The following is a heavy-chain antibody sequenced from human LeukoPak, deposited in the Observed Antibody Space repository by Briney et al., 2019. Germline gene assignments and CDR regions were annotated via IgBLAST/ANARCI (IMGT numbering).Heavy chain of an antibody. J-gene: IGHJ6*03. D-gene: IGHD1-14*01. V-gene: IGHV3-43*02. CDR3: AKDGYYRYYMDV. CDR2: ISGDGGST. Sequence: PGGSPRLSCAASGFTFDDYAMHWVRQAPGKGLEWVSLISGDGGSTYYADSVKGRFTISRDNSKNPLYLQMNSLRTEDTALYYCAKDGYYRYYMDVWGKGTTVTVSS. CDR1: GFTFDDYA.